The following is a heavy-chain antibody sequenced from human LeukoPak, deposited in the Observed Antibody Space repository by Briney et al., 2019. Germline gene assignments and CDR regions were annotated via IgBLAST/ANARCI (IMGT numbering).Heavy chain of an antibody. V-gene: IGHV4-34*01. D-gene: IGHD5-12*01. J-gene: IGHJ4*02. CDR3: ARGLGGVATI. CDR1: GGSFSGYY. CDR2: INHSGST. Sequence: PSETLSLTCAVYGGSFSGYYWSWIRQPPGKGLEWIGEINHSGSTNYNPSLKSRVTISVDTSKNQFSLKLSSVTAADTAVYYCARGLGGVATIWSQGTLVTVSS.